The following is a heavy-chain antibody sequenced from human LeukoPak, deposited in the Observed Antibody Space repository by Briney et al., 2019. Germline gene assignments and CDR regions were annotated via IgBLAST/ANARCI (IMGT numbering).Heavy chain of an antibody. J-gene: IGHJ3*01. CDR3: AREKDNGGLRAFDF. CDR2: IYPGNSDI. V-gene: IGHV5-51*01. Sequence: GESLKISCKASGYSFTNNWIAWVRQMPGKGLEWMGVIYPGNSDIRYSPSFQGQVILADKSINTAYLQWSSPKASDTAIYYCAREKDNGGLRAFDFWGQGTMVTVSS. CDR1: GYSFTNNW. D-gene: IGHD2-15*01.